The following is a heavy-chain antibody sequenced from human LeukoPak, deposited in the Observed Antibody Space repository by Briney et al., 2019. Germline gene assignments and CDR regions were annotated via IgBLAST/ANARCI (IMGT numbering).Heavy chain of an antibody. CDR2: INGDNGNT. CDR3: ARAPYDILTGYSLNWFDP. Sequence: ASVKVSCKASGYTFTTYAMHWVRQAPGQRLEWMGWINGDNGNTKYSQKFQGRVTITRDTSTYTAYMELRSLSSADTAVYFCARAPYDILTGYSLNWFDPWGQGTLVTVSS. V-gene: IGHV1-3*01. CDR1: GYTFTTYA. D-gene: IGHD3-9*01. J-gene: IGHJ5*02.